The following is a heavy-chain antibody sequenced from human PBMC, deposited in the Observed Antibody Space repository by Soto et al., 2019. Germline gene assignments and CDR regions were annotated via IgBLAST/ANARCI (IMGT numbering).Heavy chain of an antibody. CDR1: GGTFSSYA. J-gene: IGHJ6*04. D-gene: IGHD6-6*01. V-gene: IGHV1-69*13. CDR2: IIPIFGTA. CDR3: ATRTYSSSAGLVYCSGMGV. Sequence: SVKVSCKASGGTFSSYAISWVRQAPGQGLDWMGGIIPIFGTANYAQKFQGRVTITADESTSTAYMELSSLRSEDTAVYYCATRTYSSSAGLVYCSGMGVWGKGTTVTASS.